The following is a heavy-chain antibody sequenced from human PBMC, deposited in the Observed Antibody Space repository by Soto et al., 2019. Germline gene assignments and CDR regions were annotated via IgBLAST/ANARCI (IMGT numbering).Heavy chain of an antibody. CDR2: IYYSGST. D-gene: IGHD2-15*01. CDR1: GGSISSSSYY. V-gene: IGHV4-39*01. CDR3: ARHGIVVVVAAKNWFDP. J-gene: IGHJ5*02. Sequence: SETLSLTCTVSGGSISSSSYYWGWIRQPPGKGLEWIGSIYYSGSTYYNPSLKSRVTISVDTSKNQFSLKLSAVTAADTAVYYCARHGIVVVVAAKNWFDPWGQGTLVTVSS.